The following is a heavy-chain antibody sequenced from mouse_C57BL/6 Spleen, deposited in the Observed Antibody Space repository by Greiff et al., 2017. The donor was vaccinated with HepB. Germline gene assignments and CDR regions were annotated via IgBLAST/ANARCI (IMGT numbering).Heavy chain of an antibody. CDR3: VRDPSTVVGGKYFDV. D-gene: IGHD1-1*01. CDR2: IRSKSSNYAT. CDR1: GFTFNTYA. J-gene: IGHJ1*03. V-gene: IGHV10-3*01. Sequence: EVQVVESGGGLVQPKGSLKLSCAASGFTFNTYAMHWVRQAPGKGLEWVARIRSKSSNYATYYADSVKDRFTISRDDSQSMLYLQMNNLKTEDTAMYYCVRDPSTVVGGKYFDVWGTGTTVTVSS.